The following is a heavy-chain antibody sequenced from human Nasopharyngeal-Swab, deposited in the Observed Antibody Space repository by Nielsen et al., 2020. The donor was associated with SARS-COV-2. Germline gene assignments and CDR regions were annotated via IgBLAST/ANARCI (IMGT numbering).Heavy chain of an antibody. Sequence: GESLKISCAASGFTFSSYSMNWVRQAPGKGLEWVSYISSSSSTIYYADSVKGRFTISRDNAKNSLYLQMNSLRAEDTAVYYCAREVLRFLEWLLPSGAFDIWGQGTMVTVSS. CDR1: GFTFSSYS. J-gene: IGHJ3*02. CDR3: AREVLRFLEWLLPSGAFDI. V-gene: IGHV3-48*01. D-gene: IGHD3-3*01. CDR2: ISSSSSTI.